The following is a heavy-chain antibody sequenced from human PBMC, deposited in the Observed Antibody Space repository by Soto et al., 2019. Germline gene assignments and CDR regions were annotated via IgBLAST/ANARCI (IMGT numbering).Heavy chain of an antibody. Sequence: GSLRLSCAASGFTFSSYGMHWVRQAPGKGLEWVAVIWYDGSNKYYADSVKGRFTISRDNSKNTLYLQMNSLRAEDTAVYYCATTFYYYGSGSNYGMDVWGQGTTVTVSS. CDR3: ATTFYYYGSGSNYGMDV. CDR2: IWYDGSNK. CDR1: GFTFSSYG. D-gene: IGHD3-10*01. J-gene: IGHJ6*02. V-gene: IGHV3-33*01.